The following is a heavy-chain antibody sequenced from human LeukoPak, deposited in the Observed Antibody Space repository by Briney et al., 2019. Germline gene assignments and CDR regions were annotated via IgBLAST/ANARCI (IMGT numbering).Heavy chain of an antibody. CDR3: ARGEVVVFNWFDP. CDR1: GYSISSGYY. V-gene: IGHV4-38-2*01. Sequence: SETLSLTCAVSGYSISSGYYWGWIRQPPGKGLEWIGSIYHSGSTYYNPSLKSRVTISVDTSKNQFSLKLSSVTAAGTAVYYCARGEVVVFNWFDPWGQGTLVTVSS. D-gene: IGHD3-22*01. J-gene: IGHJ5*02. CDR2: IYHSGST.